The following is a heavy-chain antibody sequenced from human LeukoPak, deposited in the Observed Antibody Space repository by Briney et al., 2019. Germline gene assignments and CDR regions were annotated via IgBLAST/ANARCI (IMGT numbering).Heavy chain of an antibody. J-gene: IGHJ4*02. CDR2: INHSGST. Sequence: SETLSLTCAVYGGSFSGYYWSWIRQPPGKGLEWIGEINHSGSTNYNPSLKSRVTISVDTSKNQFSLKLSSVTAADTAVYYCARGGGVATIRKSDYWGQGTLVTVSS. D-gene: IGHD5-12*01. CDR1: GGSFSGYY. CDR3: ARGGGVATIRKSDY. V-gene: IGHV4-34*01.